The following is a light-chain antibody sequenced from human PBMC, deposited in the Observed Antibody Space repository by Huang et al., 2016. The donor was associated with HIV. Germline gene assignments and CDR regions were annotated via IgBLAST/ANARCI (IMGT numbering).Light chain of an antibody. CDR3: QQYGGSPPIT. CDR2: RTS. V-gene: IGKV3-20*01. Sequence: EIVLTQSPGTLSFSPGERATLSCRASQNVISNYLAWYQQKPGQTPRLLIYRTSSRATGIPDRFSGSGSGTDFTLTISRLETEDIAVYYCQQYGGSPPITFGQGTRLEIK. CDR1: QNVISNY. J-gene: IGKJ5*01.